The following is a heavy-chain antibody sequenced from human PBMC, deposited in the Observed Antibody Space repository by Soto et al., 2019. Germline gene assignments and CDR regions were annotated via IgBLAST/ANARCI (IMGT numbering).Heavy chain of an antibody. D-gene: IGHD6-13*01. J-gene: IGHJ4*02. CDR3: ARYIAAYGTYYFDY. CDR2: IYHSGSA. V-gene: IGHV4-4*02. Sequence: QVELQESGPGLVKPSGTLSLTCAVSGGSISSSYWWSWVRQPPGKGLEWIGEIYHSGSANYNPSLKRRVNVSVDNATNEVSLELSSVTAADTAVHYCARYIAAYGTYYFDYWGQGTLVTVSS. CDR1: GGSISSSYW.